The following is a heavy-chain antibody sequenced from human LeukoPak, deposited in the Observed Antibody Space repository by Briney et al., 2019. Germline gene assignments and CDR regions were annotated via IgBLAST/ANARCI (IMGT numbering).Heavy chain of an antibody. CDR3: ARVRGYGDYVGWFDP. J-gene: IGHJ5*02. D-gene: IGHD4-17*01. CDR2: ISYDGSNK. V-gene: IGHV3-30-3*01. CDR1: GFTFSSYA. Sequence: PGGSLRLSCAASGFTFSSYAMHWVRQAPGKGLEWVAVISYDGSNKYYADSVKGRFTISRDNSKNTLYLQMNSLRAEDTAVYYCARVRGYGDYVGWFDPWGQGTLVTVSS.